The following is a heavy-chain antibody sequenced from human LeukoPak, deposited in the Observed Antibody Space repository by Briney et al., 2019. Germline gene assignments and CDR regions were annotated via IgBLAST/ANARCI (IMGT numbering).Heavy chain of an antibody. J-gene: IGHJ6*03. D-gene: IGHD3-16*02. CDR3: ARHIGGGIEDMDV. Sequence: SETLSLTCTVSGGSIGTYYWSWARQSPGTGLEWIGYIYVTGTRYNPYLQSRVTISVDRSRNQFFLKMTSVTAADTAVYYCARHIGGGIEDMDVWGRGTKVTVSS. CDR1: GGSIGTYY. V-gene: IGHV4-59*08. CDR2: IYVTGT.